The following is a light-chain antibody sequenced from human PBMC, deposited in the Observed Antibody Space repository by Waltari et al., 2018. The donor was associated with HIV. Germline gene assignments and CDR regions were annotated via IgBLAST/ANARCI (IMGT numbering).Light chain of an antibody. V-gene: IGLV1-47*01. J-gene: IGLJ3*02. Sequence: QSVLTQPPSASGTPGQRVTISCSGSSSHLGRNYVYWYQQLPRTAPKLLIHRNNQRPSGVPDRFSGSKSGTSVSLAISGLRSEDEADYYCAAWDDRLSGWVFGGGTKLTV. CDR2: RNN. CDR3: AAWDDRLSGWV. CDR1: SSHLGRNY.